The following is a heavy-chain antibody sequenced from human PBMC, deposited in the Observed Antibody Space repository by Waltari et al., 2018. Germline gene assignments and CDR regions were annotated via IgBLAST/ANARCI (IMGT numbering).Heavy chain of an antibody. CDR1: GRSFSKSA. V-gene: IGHV3-64D*08. D-gene: IGHD6-19*01. CDR3: VKGKEVAGNDS. J-gene: IGHJ4*02. CDR2: ISRNGGNT. Sequence: QLVGSGGGLVQPGGSLRRSCSASGRSFSKSAMHWVRQAPGKGLEYVSTISRNGGNTYYADSVKDRFTISRDNSKNSLYLQMSNLRPEDTALYYCVKGKEVAGNDSWGQGAPVTVSS.